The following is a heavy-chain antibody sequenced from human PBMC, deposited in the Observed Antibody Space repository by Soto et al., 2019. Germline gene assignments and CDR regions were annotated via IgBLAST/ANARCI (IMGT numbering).Heavy chain of an antibody. CDR1: GFTFSSYG. D-gene: IGHD6-6*01. V-gene: IGHV3-23*01. CDR2: IGGSGGTT. Sequence: EVQLLESGGGLVQPGGSLRLSCGASGFTFSSYGMTWVRQSPGKGLEWVSGIGGSGGTTYYADSVKGRFTISRDNSKSTLYLQMNSLRAEDTAVYYCAEAGSYYFDYWGQGTLVTVSS. CDR3: AEAGSYYFDY. J-gene: IGHJ4*02.